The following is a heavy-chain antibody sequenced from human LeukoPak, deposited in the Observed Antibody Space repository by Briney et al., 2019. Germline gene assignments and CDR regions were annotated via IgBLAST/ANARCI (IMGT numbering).Heavy chain of an antibody. V-gene: IGHV3-53*01. D-gene: IGHD5-24*01. J-gene: IGHJ4*02. CDR1: GFIVSSNY. Sequence: GGSLRLSCAASGFIVSSNYMSWVRQAPGKGLEWVSVINSGGSAYHADSVKGRFTISRDNSKNTLYLQMNSLRAEDTAVYYCARGHRADGYSYGPYYFDYWGQGTLVTVSS. CDR2: INSGGSA. CDR3: ARGHRADGYSYGPYYFDY.